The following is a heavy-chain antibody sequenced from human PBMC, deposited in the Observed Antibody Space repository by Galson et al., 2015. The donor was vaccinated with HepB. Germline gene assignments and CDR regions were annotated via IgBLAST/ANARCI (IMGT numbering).Heavy chain of an antibody. V-gene: IGHV3-23*01. J-gene: IGHJ4*02. D-gene: IGHD7-27*01. Sequence: SLRLSCAASGFTFSSYAMSWVRQAPGKGLEWVSAISGSGGSTYYADSVKGRFTISRDNSKNTLYLQMNSLRAEDTAVYYCAKMPGGMTGESIYYLDYWGQGTLVTVSS. CDR1: GFTFSSYA. CDR2: ISGSGGST. CDR3: AKMPGGMTGESIYYLDY.